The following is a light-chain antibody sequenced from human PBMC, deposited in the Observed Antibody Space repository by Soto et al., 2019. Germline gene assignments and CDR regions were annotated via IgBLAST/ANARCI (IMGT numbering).Light chain of an antibody. CDR2: YAA. Sequence: IQLTQSPSSLSTSVLERFTITCRASQGISSNLVGYQQKPGKAPNILIYYAATLHSGVPSRFSGGGSGTDFTLIISSRQPEDVATDYCQQVNVYPSTFGGGTKVDTK. V-gene: IGKV1-9*01. CDR3: QQVNVYPST. CDR1: QGISSN. J-gene: IGKJ4*01.